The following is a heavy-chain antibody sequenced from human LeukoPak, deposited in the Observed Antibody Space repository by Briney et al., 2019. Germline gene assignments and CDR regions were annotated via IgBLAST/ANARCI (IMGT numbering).Heavy chain of an antibody. V-gene: IGHV3-7*03. CDR2: IKQDGSEK. J-gene: IGHJ4*02. CDR3: AKDPGFTMIVVVSDY. CDR1: GFTFSSYW. D-gene: IGHD3-22*01. Sequence: GGSLRLSCAASGFTFSSYWMSWVRQAPGRGLEWVANIKQDGSEKYYVDSVKGRFTISRDNSKNTLYLQMNSLRAEDTAVYYCAKDPGFTMIVVVSDYWGQGTLVTVSS.